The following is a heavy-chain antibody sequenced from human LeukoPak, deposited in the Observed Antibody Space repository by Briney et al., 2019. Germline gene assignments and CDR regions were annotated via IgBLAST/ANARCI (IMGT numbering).Heavy chain of an antibody. J-gene: IGHJ4*02. V-gene: IGHV3-30-3*01. CDR3: ARVLHTMIVVYYFDY. CDR1: GFTFSSYA. CDR2: ISYDGSNK. Sequence: GGSLRLSCAASGFTFSSYAMHLVRQAPGKGLEWVAVISYDGSNKYYADSVKGRFTISRDNSKNTLYLQMNSLRAEGTAVYYCARVLHTMIVVYYFDYWGQGTLVTVSS. D-gene: IGHD3-22*01.